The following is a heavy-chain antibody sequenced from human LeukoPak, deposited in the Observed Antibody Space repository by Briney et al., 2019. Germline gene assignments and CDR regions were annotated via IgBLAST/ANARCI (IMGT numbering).Heavy chain of an antibody. V-gene: IGHV4-38-2*02. D-gene: IGHD1-26*01. CDR3: ARVVGSVNSIRFDP. CDR2: IYHSGST. J-gene: IGHJ5*02. Sequence: SETLSLTCTVSGYSISSGYYWGWIRQPPGKGLEWIGSIYHSGSTYYNPSLKSRVTISVDTSKNQFSLKLSSVTAADTAVYYCARVVGSVNSIRFDPWGQGTLVTVSS. CDR1: GYSISSGYY.